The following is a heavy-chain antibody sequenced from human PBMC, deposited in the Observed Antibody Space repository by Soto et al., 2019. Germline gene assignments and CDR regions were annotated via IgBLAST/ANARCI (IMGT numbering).Heavy chain of an antibody. CDR1: GGTFSSYD. V-gene: IGHV1-69*06. D-gene: IGHD6-13*01. CDR2: IIPIFGTA. J-gene: IGHJ6*02. CDR3: ARDRYGIAAAGTYYYYGMDV. Sequence: QVQLVQSGAEVKKPGSSVKVSCKASGGTFSSYDISWVRQAPGQGLEWMGGIIPIFGTANYAQKFQGRVTTSADKSTSTAYMELSSLRSEDTAVYYCARDRYGIAAAGTYYYYGMDVWGQGTTVTVSS.